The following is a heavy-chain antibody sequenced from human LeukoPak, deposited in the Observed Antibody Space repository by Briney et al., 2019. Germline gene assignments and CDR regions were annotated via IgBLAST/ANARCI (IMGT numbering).Heavy chain of an antibody. D-gene: IGHD2-8*01. J-gene: IGHJ5*02. CDR2: IYYSGST. CDR3: AREIGCTNGVCYHWFDP. Sequence: PSETLSLTCTVSGGSISSGDYYWSWIRQPPGKGLEWIGYIYYSGSTYYNPSLKSRVTISVDTSENQFSLKLSSVTAADTAVYYCAREIGCTNGVCYHWFDPWGQGTLVTVSS. CDR1: GGSISSGDYY. V-gene: IGHV4-30-4*08.